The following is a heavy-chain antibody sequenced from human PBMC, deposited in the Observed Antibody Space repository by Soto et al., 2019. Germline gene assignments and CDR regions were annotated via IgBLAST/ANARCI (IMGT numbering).Heavy chain of an antibody. CDR2: ISSSSSTM. D-gene: IGHD3-10*01. J-gene: IGHJ4*02. CDR3: ARANYYGSPGDFDY. CDR1: GFTFSSYW. Sequence: GGSLRLSCAASGFTFSSYWMHWVRQAPGKGLVWVSYISSSSSTMYYADSVKGRFTISRDYAKNSLYLQMNSLRAEDTAVYYCARANYYGSPGDFDYWGQGTLVNVSP. V-gene: IGHV3-48*01.